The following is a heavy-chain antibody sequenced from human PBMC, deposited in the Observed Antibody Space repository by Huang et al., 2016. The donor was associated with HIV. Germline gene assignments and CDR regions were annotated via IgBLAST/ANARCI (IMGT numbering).Heavy chain of an antibody. CDR1: GYTFNGYW. CDR3: ARQGVGDFVVEPTGLGAFDI. CDR2: IYPGDSDT. J-gene: IGHJ3*02. V-gene: IGHV5-51*01. Sequence: EVQLVQSGAVVKKPGESLKISCKGSGYTFNGYWIGWVRQMPGKGLEWMVIIYPGDSDTTYSPSFQGQVTISADKSSSTAYLQWSGLKASDTAMYYCARQGVGDFVVEPTGLGAFDIWGQGTMVTVSS. D-gene: IGHD2-2*01.